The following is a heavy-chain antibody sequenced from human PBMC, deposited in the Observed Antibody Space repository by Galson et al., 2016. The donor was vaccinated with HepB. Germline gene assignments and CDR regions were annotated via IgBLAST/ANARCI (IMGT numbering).Heavy chain of an antibody. D-gene: IGHD2-2*01. Sequence: SLRLSCAASGFTFSAYAMHWVRQAPGKGLEWLAVMSSDGNIKQYADSVKGRFTISRHNSKKTMYLQMNSLRGDDTAVYYCARDARPTASWHYFDYWGQGTLVTVSS. J-gene: IGHJ4*02. CDR1: GFTFSAYA. V-gene: IGHV3-30-3*01. CDR3: ARDARPTASWHYFDY. CDR2: MSSDGNIK.